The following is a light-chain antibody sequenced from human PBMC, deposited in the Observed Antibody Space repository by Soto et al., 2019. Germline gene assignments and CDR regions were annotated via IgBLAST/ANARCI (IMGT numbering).Light chain of an antibody. CDR3: CSYAGSISHYV. CDR2: EVT. CDR1: SSDVGSYNA. J-gene: IGLJ1*01. Sequence: QSALTQPACVSGSPGQSITISCTGTSSDVGSYNAVSWYQEHPDKAPKLIIYEVTKRPSGISDRFSGSKSGNTASLTISGLQSEDEADYYCCSYAGSISHYVFGTGTKLTVL. V-gene: IGLV2-23*02.